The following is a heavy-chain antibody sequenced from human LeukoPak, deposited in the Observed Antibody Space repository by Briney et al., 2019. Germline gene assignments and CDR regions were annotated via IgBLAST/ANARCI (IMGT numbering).Heavy chain of an antibody. J-gene: IGHJ4*02. CDR1: GGSISSTNW. D-gene: IGHD1-26*01. CDR3: SRESGPFSPFGF. Sequence: PSGTLPLTCGVPGGSISSTNWWRWVRQAPGQGLEWIGEISLKRRTNYSPYLKNRVTMSLDESKNHLYLTLASVTAADTAVYFCSRESGPFSPFGFWGLGTLVTVTS. CDR2: ISLKRRT. V-gene: IGHV4-4*02.